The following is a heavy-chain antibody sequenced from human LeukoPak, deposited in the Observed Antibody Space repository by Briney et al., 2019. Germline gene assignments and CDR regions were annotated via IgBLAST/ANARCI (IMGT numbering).Heavy chain of an antibody. J-gene: IGHJ6*03. CDR2: IYTSGST. CDR1: GGSLSSYY. CDR3: ASLDIVVVPAAMPASNYYYMDV. V-gene: IGHV4-4*07. D-gene: IGHD2-2*01. Sequence: SETLSLTCTVSGGSLSSYYWSWIRQPAGKGLEWIGRIYTSGSTNYNPSLKSRVTISVDKSKNQFSLKLSSVTAADTAVYYCASLDIVVVPAAMPASNYYYMDVWGKGTTVTVSS.